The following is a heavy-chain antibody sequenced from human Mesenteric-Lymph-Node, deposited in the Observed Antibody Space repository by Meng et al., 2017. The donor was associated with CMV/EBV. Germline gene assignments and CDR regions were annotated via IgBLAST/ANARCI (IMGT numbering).Heavy chain of an antibody. CDR3: VREARRGYSGYDRPY. D-gene: IGHD5-12*01. V-gene: IGHV1-2*02. Sequence: SGYTFTGYYISWVRQAPGQGLEWMGWINPNNGGPRYVQRFQGRVTMTRDTPISTVYMELSRLTSDDTAVYYCVREARRGYSGYDRPYWGQGTPVTVSS. CDR2: INPNNGGP. J-gene: IGHJ4*02. CDR1: GYTFTGYY.